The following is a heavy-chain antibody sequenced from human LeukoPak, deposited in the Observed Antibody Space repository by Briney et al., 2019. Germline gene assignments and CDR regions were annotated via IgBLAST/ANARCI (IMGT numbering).Heavy chain of an antibody. Sequence: GGSLRLSCAASGFTFSSYAMSWVRQAPGKGLEWVSAVSGSGGSTSYADSVKGRFTISRDNSKNTLYLQMNSLRADDTDVYYCAKGGTAAAGTAYYFDYWGQGTLVTASS. CDR2: VSGSGGST. D-gene: IGHD6-13*01. J-gene: IGHJ4*02. V-gene: IGHV3-23*01. CDR3: AKGGTAAAGTAYYFDY. CDR1: GFTFSSYA.